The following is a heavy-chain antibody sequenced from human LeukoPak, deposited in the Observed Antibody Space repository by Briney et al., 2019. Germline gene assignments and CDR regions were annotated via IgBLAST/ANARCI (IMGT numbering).Heavy chain of an antibody. CDR1: GFTFSSYA. Sequence: PGGSLRLSCAASGFTFSSYAMSWVRQAPGKGLEWVSAISGSGGSTYYADSVKGRFTISRDNSKNTLYLQMNSLRAEDTAVYYCAKIEVVPAAMPSYYYYYGMDVWGQGTTVTVSS. V-gene: IGHV3-23*01. D-gene: IGHD2-2*01. CDR2: ISGSGGST. J-gene: IGHJ6*02. CDR3: AKIEVVPAAMPSYYYYYGMDV.